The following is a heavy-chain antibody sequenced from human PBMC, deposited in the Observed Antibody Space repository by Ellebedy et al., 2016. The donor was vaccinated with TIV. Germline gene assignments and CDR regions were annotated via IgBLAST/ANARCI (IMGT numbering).Heavy chain of an antibody. V-gene: IGHV3-30*04. CDR3: ARGYDFWSGYSI. J-gene: IGHJ4*02. CDR1: GFTFSSYA. D-gene: IGHD3-3*01. Sequence: GGSLRLXXAASGFTFSSYAMHWVRQAPGKGLEWVAVISYDGSNKYYADSVKGRFTISRDNSKNTLYLQMNSLRAEDTAVYYCARGYDFWSGYSIWGQGTLVTVSS. CDR2: ISYDGSNK.